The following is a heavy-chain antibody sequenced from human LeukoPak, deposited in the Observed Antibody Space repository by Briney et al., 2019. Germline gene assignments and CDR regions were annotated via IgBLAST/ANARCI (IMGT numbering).Heavy chain of an antibody. CDR2: IYSGGST. J-gene: IGHJ4*02. CDR1: GFTVSSNY. D-gene: IGHD2-2*01. Sequence: GGSLRLSCVASGFTVSSNYMSWVRQAPGKGLEWVSVIYSGGSTYYADSVKGRFTISRDNSKNTLYLQMNSLRAEDTAVYYCARDQPTSWRGGADYWGQGTLVTVSS. CDR3: ARDQPTSWRGGADY. V-gene: IGHV3-53*01.